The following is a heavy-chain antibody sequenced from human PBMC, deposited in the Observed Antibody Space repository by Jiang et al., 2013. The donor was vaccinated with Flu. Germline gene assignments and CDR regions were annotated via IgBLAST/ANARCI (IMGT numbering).Heavy chain of an antibody. J-gene: IGHJ4*02. D-gene: IGHD3-16*01. CDR3: ARQEPVAEYYFDY. CDR2: IDYTGTT. V-gene: IGHV4-59*08. Sequence: LLKPSETLSLTCTVSGDSMKTYYWSWIRQPPGKALEWIGNIDYTGTTNYNPSLKSRVTISVDTSKSRFSLKVISVTAADTAVYYCARQEPVAEYYFDYWGQGTLLTVSS. CDR1: GDSMKTYY.